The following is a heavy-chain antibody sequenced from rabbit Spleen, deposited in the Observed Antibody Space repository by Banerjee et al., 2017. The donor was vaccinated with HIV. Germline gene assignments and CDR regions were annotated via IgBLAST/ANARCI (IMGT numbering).Heavy chain of an antibody. V-gene: IGHV1S45*01. J-gene: IGHJ6*01. Sequence: QEQLVESGGGLVQPGGSLKLSCKASGFDFSAYGVSWVRQAPGKGLEWTGCIDTGSGSTYYASWAKGRFTVSKTSSTTVTLQMTSLTAADTATYFCARDAGTSFSTYGMDLWGQGTLVTVS. D-gene: IGHD8-1*01. CDR3: ARDAGTSFSTYGMDL. CDR1: GFDFSAYG. CDR2: IDTGSGST.